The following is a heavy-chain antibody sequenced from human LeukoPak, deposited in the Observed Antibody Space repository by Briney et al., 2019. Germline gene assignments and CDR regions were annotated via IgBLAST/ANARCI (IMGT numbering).Heavy chain of an antibody. D-gene: IGHD3-3*01. Sequence: PSETLSLTCTVSGGSISSSSYYWGWIRQPPGKGLEWIGSIYYSGSTYYNPSLKSRVTISVDTSKNQFSLKLSSVTAADTAVYYCVSLLHQQDYWGQGTLVTVSS. V-gene: IGHV4-39*07. J-gene: IGHJ4*02. CDR2: IYYSGST. CDR3: VSLLHQQDY. CDR1: GGSISSSSYY.